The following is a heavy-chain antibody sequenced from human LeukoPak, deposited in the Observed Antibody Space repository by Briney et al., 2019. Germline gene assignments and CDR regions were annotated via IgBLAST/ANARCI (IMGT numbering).Heavy chain of an antibody. J-gene: IGHJ4*02. CDR2: INHSGST. CDR3: ARGLSSIAARQSDY. CDR1: GGSFSGYY. D-gene: IGHD6-6*01. V-gene: IGHV4-34*01. Sequence: SETPSLTCAVYGGSFSGYYWSWIRQPPGKGLEWIGEINHSGSTNYNPSLKSRVTISVDTSKNQFSLKLSSVTAADTAVYYCARGLSSIAARQSDYWGQGTLVTVSS.